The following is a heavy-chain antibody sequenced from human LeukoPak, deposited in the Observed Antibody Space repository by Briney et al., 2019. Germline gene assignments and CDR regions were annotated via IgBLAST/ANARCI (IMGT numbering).Heavy chain of an antibody. D-gene: IGHD3-10*01. Sequence: GRSLRLSCAASGFTFDDYAMHWVRQAPGKGLEWVSGIRWNSGSIGYADSVKGRFTISRDNAKNSLYLQMNSLRAEDTALYYCANGGDYWGQGTLVTVSS. V-gene: IGHV3-9*01. CDR1: GFTFDDYA. J-gene: IGHJ4*02. CDR3: ANGGDY. CDR2: IRWNSGSI.